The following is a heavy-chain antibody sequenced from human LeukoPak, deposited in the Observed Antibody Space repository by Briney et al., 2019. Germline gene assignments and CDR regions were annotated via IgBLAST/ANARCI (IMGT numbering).Heavy chain of an antibody. Sequence: GGSLTLSCAASGFTFSSYSMNWVRQAPGKGLEWVSSISSSSSYIYYADSVKGRFTISRDNAKNSLYLQMNSLRAEDTAVYYCARDLGYCSSTSCYVSYFDYWGQGTLVTVSS. J-gene: IGHJ4*02. CDR3: ARDLGYCSSTSCYVSYFDY. CDR2: ISSSSSYI. CDR1: GFTFSSYS. V-gene: IGHV3-21*01. D-gene: IGHD2-2*01.